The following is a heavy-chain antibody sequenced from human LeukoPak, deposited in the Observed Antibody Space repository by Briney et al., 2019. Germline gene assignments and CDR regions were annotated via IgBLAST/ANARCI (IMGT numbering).Heavy chain of an antibody. CDR1: GFTFSSSG. V-gene: IGHV3-33*01. CDR3: AREGGSTWPLDY. J-gene: IGHJ4*02. Sequence: GGSLRLSCAASGFTFSSSGMHWVRQAPGEGLEWVAFISHDGSNTFYSDSVKGRFTISRDNSKNILYLQMNSLRAEDTAVYYCAREGGSTWPLDYWGQGTLVTVSS. CDR2: ISHDGSNT. D-gene: IGHD6-13*01.